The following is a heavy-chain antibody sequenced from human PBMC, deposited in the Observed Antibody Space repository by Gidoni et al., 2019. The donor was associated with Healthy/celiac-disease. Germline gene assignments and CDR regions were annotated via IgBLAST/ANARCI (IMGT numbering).Heavy chain of an antibody. J-gene: IGHJ4*02. V-gene: IGHV3-21*01. CDR1: GFTFSSYS. CDR3: ARVGGTSPAY. D-gene: IGHD2-15*01. Sequence: EVQLLESGGGLVKPGVSLRLSCAASGFTFSSYSMNWVRQAPGKGLEWVSSISSSSSYIYYEDSVKGRFTISRDNAKNSLYLQMNSLRAEDTAVYYWARVGGTSPAYWGQGTLVTVSS. CDR2: ISSSSSYI.